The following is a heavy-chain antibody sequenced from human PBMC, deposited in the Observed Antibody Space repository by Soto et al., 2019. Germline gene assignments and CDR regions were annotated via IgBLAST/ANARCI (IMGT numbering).Heavy chain of an antibody. V-gene: IGHV6-1*01. CDR1: GDSLSSNTAS. J-gene: IGHJ5*02. CDR3: AKGDNLGPKTGYAFDP. Sequence: SQTLSLTCAISGDSLSSNTASWYWIRHSPSRGLEWLGRTYFRSKWYNDYAVSVKSRIIINPDTSNNQFSLQLNSVTPEDTAVYFCAKGDNLGPKTGYAFDPWGQGIMVPVSS. CDR2: TYFRSKWYN. D-gene: IGHD5-12*01.